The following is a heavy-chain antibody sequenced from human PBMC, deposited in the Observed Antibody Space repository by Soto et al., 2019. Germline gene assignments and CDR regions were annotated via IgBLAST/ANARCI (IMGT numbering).Heavy chain of an antibody. V-gene: IGHV1-18*01. CDR3: ARGLGGRFFSGSGSYYYYYYYMDV. Sequence: GASVKVSCKASGYTFTSYGISWVRQAPGQGLEWMGWISAYNGNTNYAQKLQGRVTMTTDTSTSTAYMELRSLRSDDTAVYYCARGLGGRFFSGSGSYYYYYYYMDVWGQRTTVTVSS. CDR2: ISAYNGNT. D-gene: IGHD3-10*01. CDR1: GYTFTSYG. J-gene: IGHJ6*03.